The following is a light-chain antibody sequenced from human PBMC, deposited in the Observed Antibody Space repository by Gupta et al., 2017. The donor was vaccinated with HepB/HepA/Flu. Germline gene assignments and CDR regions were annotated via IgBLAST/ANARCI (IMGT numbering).Light chain of an antibody. V-gene: IGKV1-39*01. J-gene: IGKJ2*01. CDR2: AAT. CDR1: QNINNY. Sequence: DIQRTQSPSSLSASIGDRVIITFRASQNINNYLTWYQQKPGEAPKFLIYAATSVQGGFPSRFSGSGFGTDFTLTISGLQPEEFATYYCQQSYSIPRTSGEGTKMEIK. CDR3: QQSYSIPRT.